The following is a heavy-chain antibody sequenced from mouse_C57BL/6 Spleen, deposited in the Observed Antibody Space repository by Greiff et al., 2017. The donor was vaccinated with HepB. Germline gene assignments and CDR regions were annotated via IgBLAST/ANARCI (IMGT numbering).Heavy chain of an antibody. Sequence: QVQLQQSGAELVKPGASVKLSCKASGYTFTSYWMHWVKQRPGRGLEWIGRIDPNSGGTKYNEKFKSKATLSVDKPSSTAYMQLSSLTSEDSAVYACARSGGSGYDYFDYWGQGTTLTVSS. J-gene: IGHJ2*01. CDR2: IDPNSGGT. CDR1: GYTFTSYW. V-gene: IGHV1-72*01. D-gene: IGHD3-2*02. CDR3: ARSGGSGYDYFDY.